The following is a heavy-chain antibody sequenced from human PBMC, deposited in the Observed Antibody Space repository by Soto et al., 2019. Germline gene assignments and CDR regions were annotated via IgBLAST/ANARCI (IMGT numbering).Heavy chain of an antibody. CDR2: IIPIFGTA. J-gene: IGHJ4*02. CDR1: GGTFSSCA. CDR3: ARESRYCSGGSCYFLPGIDY. D-gene: IGHD2-15*01. Sequence: SVKVSWEASGGTFSSCAISWVRQATGQGLEWMGGIIPIFGTANYAQKFQGRVTITADESTSTAYMELSGLRSEDTAVYYCARESRYCSGGSCYFLPGIDYWGQGTLVTVPS. V-gene: IGHV1-69*13.